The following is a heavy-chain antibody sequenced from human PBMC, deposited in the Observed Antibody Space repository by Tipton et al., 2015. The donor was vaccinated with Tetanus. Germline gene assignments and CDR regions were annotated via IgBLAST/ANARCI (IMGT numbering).Heavy chain of an antibody. V-gene: IGHV4-4*01. CDR1: GGPVSSSNW. J-gene: IGHJ4*02. CDR2: IYYSGTT. CDR3: AKQGQQWVVSSYFDS. D-gene: IGHD6-19*01. Sequence: TLSLTCDVSGGPVSSSNWWSWVRQAPGKGLEWIGEIYYSGTTNYNPSLKSRVTISTDKSKNQVSLRLNSVTAADTAVYFCAKQGQQWVVSSYFDSWGQGTLVAVSS.